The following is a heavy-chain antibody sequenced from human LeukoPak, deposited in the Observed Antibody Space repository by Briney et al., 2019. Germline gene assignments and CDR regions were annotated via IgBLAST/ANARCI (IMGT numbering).Heavy chain of an antibody. CDR3: ATVNPVNYDILTGYPNPYFDY. J-gene: IGHJ4*02. CDR2: FDPEDGET. CDR1: GYTLTELS. Sequence: ASVKVSCKVSGYTLTELSMHWVRQAPGKGLEWMGGFDPEDGETIYAQKFQGRVTMTEDTSTDTAYMELSSLRSEDTAVYYCATVNPVNYDILTGYPNPYFDYWGQGTLVTVSS. D-gene: IGHD3-9*01. V-gene: IGHV1-24*01.